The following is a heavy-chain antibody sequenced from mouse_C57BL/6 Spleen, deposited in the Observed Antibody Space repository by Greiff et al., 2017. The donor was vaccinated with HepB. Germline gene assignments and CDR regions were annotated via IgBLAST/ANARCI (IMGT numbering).Heavy chain of an antibody. CDR1: GYTFTEYT. CDR2: FYPGSGSI. V-gene: IGHV1-62-2*01. CDR3: ARHEEGNWDVWYFDV. D-gene: IGHD4-1*02. Sequence: QVHVKQSGAELVKPGASVKLSCKASGYTFTEYTIHWVKQRSGQGLEWIGWFYPGSGSIKYNEKFKDKATLTADKSSSTVYMELSRLTSEDSAVYFCARHEEGNWDVWYFDVWGTGTTVTVSS. J-gene: IGHJ1*03.